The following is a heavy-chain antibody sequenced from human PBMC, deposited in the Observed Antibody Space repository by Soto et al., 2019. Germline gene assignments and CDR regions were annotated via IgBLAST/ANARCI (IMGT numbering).Heavy chain of an antibody. J-gene: IGHJ5*02. Sequence: SLRFSCAASGFTFSSYAMSWVRQAPGKGLEWVSTINGGDDNTYYTDSVKGRFTISRGNSKNTVYLQMNSLRVEDTALYYCVKVRYNSGGRGDWFDPWGQGTLVTVSS. CDR2: INGGDDNT. V-gene: IGHV3-23*01. CDR3: VKVRYNSGGRGDWFDP. D-gene: IGHD6-19*01. CDR1: GFTFSSYA.